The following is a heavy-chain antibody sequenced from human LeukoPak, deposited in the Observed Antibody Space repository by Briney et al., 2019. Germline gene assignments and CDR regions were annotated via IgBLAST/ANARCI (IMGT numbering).Heavy chain of an antibody. Sequence: SETLSLTCAIYGGSFSGYYWSWIRQPPGKGLEWIGEINHSGSTNYNPSLKSRVTISVDTSKNQFSLKLSSVTAADTAVYYCARGGGSYYYWGQGTLVTVSS. CDR1: GGSFSGYY. CDR2: INHSGST. V-gene: IGHV4-34*01. J-gene: IGHJ4*02. D-gene: IGHD1-26*01. CDR3: ARGGGSYYY.